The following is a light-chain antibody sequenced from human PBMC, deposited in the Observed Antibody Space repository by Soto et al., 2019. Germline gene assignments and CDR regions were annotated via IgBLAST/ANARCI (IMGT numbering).Light chain of an antibody. J-gene: IGKJ1*01. Sequence: DIQVTQPPSSLSASVGDRVTITCRASQSISSYLNWYQQKPGKAPKLLIYAASTLQSGVPSRFSGSGSGTEFTLTISSLQPEDFATYYCQQLNSYPQTFGQGTKVDNK. CDR1: QSISSY. V-gene: IGKV1-9*01. CDR3: QQLNSYPQT. CDR2: AAS.